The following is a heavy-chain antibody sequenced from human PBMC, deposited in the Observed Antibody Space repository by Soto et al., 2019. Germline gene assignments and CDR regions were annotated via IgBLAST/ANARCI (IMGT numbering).Heavy chain of an antibody. V-gene: IGHV4-59*01. D-gene: IGHD4-17*01. CDR1: GSSISSDY. CDR3: TRVGGYYGDYPNFDY. J-gene: IGHJ4*01. Sequence: SETLSLTCRVSGSSISSDYWSWLRQPPGKGLEWIGNLYSTGSSNYHPYLKSRVIMSVESSKKQFSLRLNSVTAADTAVYYCTRVGGYYGDYPNFDYCGHGAMVTVSS. CDR2: LYSTGSS.